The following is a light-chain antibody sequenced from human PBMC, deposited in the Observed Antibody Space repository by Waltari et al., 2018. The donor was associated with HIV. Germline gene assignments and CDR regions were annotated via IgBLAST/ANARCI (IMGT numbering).Light chain of an antibody. J-gene: IGKJ5*01. V-gene: IGKV3-20*01. CDR1: QSVASNF. Sequence: EIVLTQSPGTLSLSSGERATLSCRARQSVASNFLAWYQHKPGQPPRLLIDDTSRRATGIPDRFSGSGSGTDFTLTIGRLEPEDFAVYYCQQYYRSVTFGQGTRLETK. CDR3: QQYYRSVT. CDR2: DTS.